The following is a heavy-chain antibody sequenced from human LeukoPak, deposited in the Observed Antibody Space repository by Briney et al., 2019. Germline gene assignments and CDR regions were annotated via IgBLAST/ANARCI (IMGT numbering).Heavy chain of an antibody. CDR3: ARDPDSSNEWGPFDP. J-gene: IGHJ5*02. Sequence: SQTLSLTCALSGASVSGSASWNWIRQSPSRGLAWLGRTYYRSKWYSEYATSVKRRISINADTSKNQFSLQLNSVIPEDTAVYYCARDPDSSNEWGPFDPWGQRTRVTASS. D-gene: IGHD1-1*01. CDR1: GASVSGSAS. CDR2: TYYRSKWYS. V-gene: IGHV6-1*01.